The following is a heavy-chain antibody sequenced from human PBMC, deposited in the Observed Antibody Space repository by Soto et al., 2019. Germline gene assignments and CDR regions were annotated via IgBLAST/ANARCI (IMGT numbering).Heavy chain of an antibody. D-gene: IGHD2-2*01. Sequence: GGSLRLSCAASGFTFSSYAMSWVRQAPGKGLEWVSAISGSGGSTYYADSVKGRFTISRDNSKNTLYLQMNSLRAEDTAVYYCAKDFSGGYCSSTSCYVYRGQGTLVTVSS. V-gene: IGHV3-23*01. CDR3: AKDFSGGYCSSTSCYVY. J-gene: IGHJ4*02. CDR1: GFTFSSYA. CDR2: ISGSGGST.